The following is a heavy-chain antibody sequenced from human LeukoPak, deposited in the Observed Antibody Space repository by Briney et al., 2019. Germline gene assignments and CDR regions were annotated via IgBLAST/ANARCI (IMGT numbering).Heavy chain of an antibody. CDR1: GGSFSGYY. D-gene: IGHD3-10*01. Sequence: SETLSLTCAVYGGSFSGYYWSWIRQPPGKGLEWIGEINHSGSTNYNPSLKSRVTISVDTSKNQFSLKLSSVTAADTAVYYCVIGRGVFDYWGQGTLVTVSS. J-gene: IGHJ4*02. CDR2: INHSGST. V-gene: IGHV4-34*01. CDR3: VIGRGVFDY.